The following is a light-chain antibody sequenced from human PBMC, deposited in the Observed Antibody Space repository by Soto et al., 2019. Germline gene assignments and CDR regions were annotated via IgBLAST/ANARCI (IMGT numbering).Light chain of an antibody. CDR3: QQSGKSFPLT. J-gene: IGKJ4*01. V-gene: IGKV3-20*01. CDR1: QSVSSNY. CDR2: GAS. Sequence: EIVLTQSPGTLSLSPGERATLSCRASQSVSSNYLAWYQQKPGQAPKLLIYGASSRATGIPDRFSGRESGTDFILTISRLEPEDCAMYYCQQSGKSFPLTFGGGTKLEI.